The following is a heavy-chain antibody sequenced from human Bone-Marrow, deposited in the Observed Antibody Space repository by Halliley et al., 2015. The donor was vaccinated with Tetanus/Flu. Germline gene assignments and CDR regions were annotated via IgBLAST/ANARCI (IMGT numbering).Heavy chain of an antibody. Sequence: GLVKPSGTLSLTCTVSGDSITTNYWWSWVRQPPGKGLEWIGEVYHSGSTNYSPSLKSRVTISIDKSKNQFSLKLSSVTAADTALYFCARGGGPLDYWGQGTLVTVSS. CDR3: ARGGGPLDY. CDR2: VYHSGST. D-gene: IGHD3-16*01. V-gene: IGHV4-4*02. J-gene: IGHJ4*02. CDR1: GDSITTNYW.